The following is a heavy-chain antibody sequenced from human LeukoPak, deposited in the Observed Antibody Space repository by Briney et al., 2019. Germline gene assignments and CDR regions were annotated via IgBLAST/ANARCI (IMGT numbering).Heavy chain of an antibody. CDR1: GYTFSGYF. J-gene: IGHJ4*02. CDR2: INAGSGDT. CDR3: ARDLSSTPNWELDY. D-gene: IGHD1-1*01. V-gene: IGHV1-2*06. Sequence: ASVKVSCKASGYTFSGYFVHWVRQAPGQGLEWVGRINAGSGDTEFAQKFQGRVTMTRDTFVSTAYMEVSGLTSDDTAMYYCARDLSSTPNWELDYWGQGTLVTVSS.